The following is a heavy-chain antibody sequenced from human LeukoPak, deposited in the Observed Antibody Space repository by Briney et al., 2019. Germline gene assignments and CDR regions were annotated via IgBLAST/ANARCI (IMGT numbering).Heavy chain of an antibody. Sequence: SETLSLTCTVSGGSISSYYWSWIRQPPGKGLEWIGYIYYSGSTNYNPSLKSRVTISVDTSKNQFSLKLSSVTAADTAVYYCARGFGYCSSTSCYTTTRAYYGMDVWGQGTTVTVSS. V-gene: IGHV4-59*12. J-gene: IGHJ6*02. D-gene: IGHD2-2*02. CDR2: IYYSGST. CDR1: GGSISSYY. CDR3: ARGFGYCSSTSCYTTTRAYYGMDV.